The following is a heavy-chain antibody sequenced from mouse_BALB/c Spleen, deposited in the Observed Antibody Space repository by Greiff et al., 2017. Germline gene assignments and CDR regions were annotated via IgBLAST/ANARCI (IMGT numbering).Heavy chain of an antibody. D-gene: IGHD2-2*01. CDR1: GYSFTSYW. J-gene: IGHJ3*01. CDR3: TKGIYYGYESFAY. CDR2: IYPGNSDT. V-gene: IGHV1-5*01. Sequence: EVQLQQSGAELVRPGTSVKMSCKASGYSFTSYWMHWVKQRPGQGLEWIGAIYPGNSDTSYNQKFKGKAKLTAVTSASTAYMELSSLTNEDSAVYYCTKGIYYGYESFAYWGQGTLVTVSA.